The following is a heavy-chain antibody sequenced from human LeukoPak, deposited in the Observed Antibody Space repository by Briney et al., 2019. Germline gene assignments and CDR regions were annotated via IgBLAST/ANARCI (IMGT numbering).Heavy chain of an antibody. D-gene: IGHD3-9*01. CDR3: ARLYGGVLAGYYGFDY. Sequence: SGTLSLTCAVSGGSISSSNWWSWVRQPPGKGLEWIGEIYHSGSTNYNPSLKSRVPLSVDKSKNQFSLNPPSVTAADTAVYYRARLYGGVLAGYYGFDYWGQGTLVTVSS. V-gene: IGHV4-4*02. CDR2: IYHSGST. J-gene: IGHJ4*02. CDR1: GGSISSSNW.